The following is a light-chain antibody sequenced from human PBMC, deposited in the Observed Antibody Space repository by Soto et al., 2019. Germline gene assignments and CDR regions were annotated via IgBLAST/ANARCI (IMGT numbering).Light chain of an antibody. CDR2: GAF. CDR1: QSVSSN. CDR3: QQYISWLWT. J-gene: IGKJ1*01. V-gene: IGKV3-15*01. Sequence: EIVMTQSPATRCVSPWDTPTLSSMASQSVSSNFAWYQQIPGQAPRLLIDGAFARDTGITARVSGSGSGTEFTLIISSLQSEDSAVYYCQQYISWLWTFGQGTK.